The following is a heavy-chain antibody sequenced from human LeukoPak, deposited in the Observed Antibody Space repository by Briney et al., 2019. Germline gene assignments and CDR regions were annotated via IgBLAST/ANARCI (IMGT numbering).Heavy chain of an antibody. D-gene: IGHD1-7*01. CDR1: GGSVSGGNYY. J-gene: IGHJ4*02. CDR3: TRTGSTGGY. Sequence: SETLSLTCTVSGGSVSGGNYYCSWIRQSPGKGLEWIGYIHYSGSTVYNPSLKSRVTMSIDTSNDKFSLNLSSAAAADTAVYYCTRTGSTGGYWGQGTLVTVSS. CDR2: IHYSGST. V-gene: IGHV4-61*01.